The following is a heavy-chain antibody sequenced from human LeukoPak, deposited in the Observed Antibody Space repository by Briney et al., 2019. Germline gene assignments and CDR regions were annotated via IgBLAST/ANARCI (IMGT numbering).Heavy chain of an antibody. CDR3: ARVAVDNSFDH. D-gene: IGHD1-1*01. J-gene: IGHJ4*02. V-gene: IGHV3-64*01. CDR2: ITNSGGST. Sequence: GGSLRLSCVASGFTFSGYAMHWIRQSPGRGLEYVSAITNSGGSTYYANSVEGRFTISRDNFRNTLYLHMGSLRPEDMAVYYCARVAVDNSFDHWGQGTLVTVSS. CDR1: GFTFSGYA.